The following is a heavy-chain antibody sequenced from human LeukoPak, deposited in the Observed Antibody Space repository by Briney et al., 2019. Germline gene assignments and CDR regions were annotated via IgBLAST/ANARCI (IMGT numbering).Heavy chain of an antibody. CDR2: INPNSGDT. J-gene: IGHJ5*02. V-gene: IGHV1-2*02. CDR1: GYTFTAYY. CDR3: ARSIVVVPAAWFDP. D-gene: IGHD2-2*01. Sequence: ASVKVSCKASGYTFTAYYMHWVRQAPGQGLEWMGWINPNSGDTKYAQKFQGRVTMTGDTSISTAYMELSRLRSDDTAAYYCARSIVVVPAAWFDPWGQGTLVTVSS.